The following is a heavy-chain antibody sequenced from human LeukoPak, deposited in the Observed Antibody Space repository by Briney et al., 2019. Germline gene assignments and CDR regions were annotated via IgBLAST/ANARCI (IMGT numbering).Heavy chain of an antibody. J-gene: IGHJ6*03. CDR3: ARNPPTATVPYYYYYMDV. Sequence: ASVKVSCKASGYTFTGYYMHWVRQAPGQRLEWMGRINPNSGGTNYAQKFQGRVTMTRDTSISTAYMELSRLRSDDTAVYYCARNPPTATVPYYYYYMDVWGKGTTVTVSS. CDR2: INPNSGGT. D-gene: IGHD1-14*01. CDR1: GYTFTGYY. V-gene: IGHV1-2*06.